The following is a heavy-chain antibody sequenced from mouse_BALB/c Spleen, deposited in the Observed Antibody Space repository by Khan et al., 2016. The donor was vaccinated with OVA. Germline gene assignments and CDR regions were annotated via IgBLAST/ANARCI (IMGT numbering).Heavy chain of an antibody. Sequence: VQLQESGPGLVAPSQSLSITCTVSGFSLSRYNIHWVRQPPGKGLEWLGMIWGGGGTDYNSTLKSRLNISKVNSKSQVFLKMNSLQTDDTAMYYCARAYYRYDGYYAMDYWGQGTSVTVSS. CDR3: ARAYYRYDGYYAMDY. CDR2: IWGGGGT. V-gene: IGHV2-6-4*01. J-gene: IGHJ4*01. D-gene: IGHD2-14*01. CDR1: GFSLSRYN.